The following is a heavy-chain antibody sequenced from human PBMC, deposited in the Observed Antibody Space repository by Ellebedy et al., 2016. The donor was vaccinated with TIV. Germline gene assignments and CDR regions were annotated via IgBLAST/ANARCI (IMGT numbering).Heavy chain of an antibody. Sequence: MPSETLSLTCTVSGGSISSYYWSWIRQPPGKGLEWIGYIYYSGSTNYNPSLKSRVTISVDTSKNQFSLKLSSVTAADTAVYYCGAYSSGWTAEYFQHWGQGTLVTVSS. V-gene: IGHV4-59*01. CDR3: GAYSSGWTAEYFQH. D-gene: IGHD6-19*01. J-gene: IGHJ1*01. CDR2: IYYSGST. CDR1: GGSISSYY.